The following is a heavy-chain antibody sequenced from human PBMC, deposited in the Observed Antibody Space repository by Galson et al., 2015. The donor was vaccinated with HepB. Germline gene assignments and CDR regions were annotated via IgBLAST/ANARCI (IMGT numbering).Heavy chain of an antibody. V-gene: IGHV3-48*03. CDR3: ARGGYSYGYPVHYYYYGMDV. CDR2: ISSSGSTI. CDR1: GFTFSSYE. Sequence: SLRLSCAASGFTFSSYEMNWVRQAPGKGLEWVSYISSSGSTIYYADSVKGRFTISRDNAKNSLYLQMNSLRAEDTAVYYCARGGYSYGYPVHYYYYGMDVWGQGTTVTVSS. D-gene: IGHD5-18*01. J-gene: IGHJ6*02.